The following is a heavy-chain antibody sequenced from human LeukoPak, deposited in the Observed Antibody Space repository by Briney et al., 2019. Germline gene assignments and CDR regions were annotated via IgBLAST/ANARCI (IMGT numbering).Heavy chain of an antibody. CDR2: ISGSGGST. V-gene: IGHV3-23*01. CDR3: AKSSYFALVSYYYYYMDV. CDR1: GFTFSSYA. Sequence: GGSLRLSCAASGFTFSSYAMSWVRQAPGKGLEWVSAISGSGGSTYYADSVKGRFTISRDNSENTLYLQMNSLRAEDTAVYYCAKSSYFALVSYYYYYMDVWGKGTTVTVSS. D-gene: IGHD3-9*01. J-gene: IGHJ6*03.